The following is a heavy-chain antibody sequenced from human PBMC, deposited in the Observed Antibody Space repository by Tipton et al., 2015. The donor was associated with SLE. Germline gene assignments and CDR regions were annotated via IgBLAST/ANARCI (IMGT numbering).Heavy chain of an antibody. Sequence: TLSLTCSVSGGSIRSFYWIWIRQPPGKGLEWIGYISYGGGTNYNPSLKSRVTMSVDTAKNQFSLKLTSVTAADTAVYYCARGMVTWRGAIVGVDVWGQGTTVNVSS. D-gene: IGHD2-21*02. CDR1: GGSIRSFY. CDR3: ARGMVTWRGAIVGVDV. J-gene: IGHJ6*02. V-gene: IGHV4-59*08. CDR2: ISYGGGT.